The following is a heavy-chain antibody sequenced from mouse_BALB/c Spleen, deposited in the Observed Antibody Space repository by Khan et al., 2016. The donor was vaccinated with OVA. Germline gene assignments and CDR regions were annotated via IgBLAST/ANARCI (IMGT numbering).Heavy chain of an antibody. Sequence: VQLQQSGAALAKPGASVKMSCKASGYTFINYWILWVKQRPGQGLEWIGSITPSPGSTEYNQNFKDKATLTADKSSSTAYMQLSSLTSEDSAVYYCARRGRRWYFDYWGRGTTLTVSS. V-gene: IGHV1-7*01. CDR2: ITPSPGST. J-gene: IGHJ2*01. CDR1: GYTFINYW. D-gene: IGHD1-1*01. CDR3: ARRGRRWYFDY.